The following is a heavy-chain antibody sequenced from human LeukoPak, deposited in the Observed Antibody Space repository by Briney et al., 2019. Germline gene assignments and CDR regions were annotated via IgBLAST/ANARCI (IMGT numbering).Heavy chain of an antibody. CDR2: IIPIFGTA. V-gene: IGHV1-69*05. CDR1: GGTFSSYA. CDR3: ARGRRVPSSLDY. J-gene: IGHJ4*02. Sequence: SVKVSCKASGGTFSSYAISWVRQAPGQGLEWMGRIIPIFGTANYAQKVQGRVTITTDESTSTAYMELSSLRSEDTAVYYCARGRRVPSSLDYWGQGTLVTVSS. D-gene: IGHD2-2*01.